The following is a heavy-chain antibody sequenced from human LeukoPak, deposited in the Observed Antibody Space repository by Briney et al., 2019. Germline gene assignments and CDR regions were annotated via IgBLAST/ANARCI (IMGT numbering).Heavy chain of an antibody. D-gene: IGHD5-24*01. J-gene: IGHJ4*02. CDR1: GGTLSSYA. CDR2: IIPIFGTA. CDR3: CRDGYNKGDY. Sequence: GASVKVSCKASGGTLSSYAISWVRQAPGQGLEWMGGIIPIFGTANYAQKFQGRVTITADESTSTAYMELSSLRSEDTAVYYCCRDGYNKGDYWGQGTLVTVSS. V-gene: IGHV1-69*13.